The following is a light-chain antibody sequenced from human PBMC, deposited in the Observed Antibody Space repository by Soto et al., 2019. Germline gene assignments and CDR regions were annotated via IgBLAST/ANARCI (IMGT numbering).Light chain of an antibody. CDR3: ATWDDTLDIPV. Sequence: QSVLTQPPSVSESPGQRVTISCSGSSSNIGDNAVNWYQQFPGKAPKLLIYYDDQLPSGVSDRFSGSKSGTSASLAISGLQFEDEADYYCATWDDTLDIPVFGGGTKLTVL. V-gene: IGLV1-36*01. CDR1: SSNIGDNA. CDR2: YDD. J-gene: IGLJ3*02.